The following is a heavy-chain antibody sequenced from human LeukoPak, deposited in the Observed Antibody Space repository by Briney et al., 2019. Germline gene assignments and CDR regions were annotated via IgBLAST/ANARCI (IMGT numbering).Heavy chain of an antibody. J-gene: IGHJ4*02. Sequence: SETLSLTCSVCGGSISTYYWSWIRQPPGKGLEWIGYIYYRGSANYNPSLQSRLTISVDTPKNQLSLKLTSVTAADTAMYYCARGGDYYSSGSYLGYWGLGTLVTVSS. CDR3: ARGGDYYSSGSYLGY. V-gene: IGHV4-59*01. CDR1: GGSISTYY. CDR2: IYYRGSA. D-gene: IGHD3-10*01.